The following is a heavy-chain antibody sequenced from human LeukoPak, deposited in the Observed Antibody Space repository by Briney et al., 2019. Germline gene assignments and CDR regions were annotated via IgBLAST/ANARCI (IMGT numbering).Heavy chain of an antibody. CDR3: ARNQGGDYDFDY. D-gene: IGHD4-17*01. J-gene: IGHJ4*02. CDR2: IYYSGST. Sequence: SETLSLTCTVSGYSISSGYYWGWIRQPPGKGLEWIGSIYYSGSTYYNPSLKSRVTISVDTSKNQFSLKLSSVTAADTAVYYCARNQGGDYDFDYWGQGTLVTVSS. V-gene: IGHV4-38-2*02. CDR1: GYSISSGYY.